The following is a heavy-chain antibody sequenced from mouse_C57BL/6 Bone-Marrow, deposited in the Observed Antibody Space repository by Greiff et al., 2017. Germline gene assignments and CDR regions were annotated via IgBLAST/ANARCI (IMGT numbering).Heavy chain of an antibody. D-gene: IGHD2-1*01. J-gene: IGHJ2*01. CDR3: ARMDYGKDY. CDR1: GYSITSGYY. Sequence: EVKLQESGPGLVKPSQSLSLTCSVTGYSITSGYYWNWIRQFPGNKLEWMGYISYDGSNNYNPSLKNRISITRDTSKNQFFLKLNSVTTEDTATYYCARMDYGKDYWGQGTTLTVSS. CDR2: ISYDGSN. V-gene: IGHV3-6*01.